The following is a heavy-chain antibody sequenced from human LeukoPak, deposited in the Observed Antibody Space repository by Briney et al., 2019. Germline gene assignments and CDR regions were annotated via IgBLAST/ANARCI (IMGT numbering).Heavy chain of an antibody. CDR3: TRGHWGLQS. V-gene: IGHV4-59*02. CDR2: IHHSGNS. J-gene: IGHJ5*02. CDR1: GASVTDYY. Sequence: SETLSLTCTVSGASVTDYYWSWIRQSPGKGLERISYIHHSGNSDYNPSLRSRVTTSLDTSKNQFSLNLISVTAADTAVYYCTRGHWGLQSWSQGTLVTVSS. D-gene: IGHD7-27*01.